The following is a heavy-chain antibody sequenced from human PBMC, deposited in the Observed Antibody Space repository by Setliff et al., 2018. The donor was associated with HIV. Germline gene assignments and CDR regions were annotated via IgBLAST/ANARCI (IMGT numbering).Heavy chain of an antibody. CDR1: GGSISTYY. Sequence: ASETLSLTCTVSGGSISTYYWSWIRQPPGKGLEWIGSIYFTGSSDNNPSLKSRVTLSVDTSKHQFSLKLSSVTAADTAVYYCASSTTIASGWSRHLDRPFDSWGQGTLVTVSS. D-gene: IGHD6-19*01. V-gene: IGHV4-59*01. CDR3: ASSTTIASGWSRHLDRPFDS. CDR2: IYFTGSS. J-gene: IGHJ4*02.